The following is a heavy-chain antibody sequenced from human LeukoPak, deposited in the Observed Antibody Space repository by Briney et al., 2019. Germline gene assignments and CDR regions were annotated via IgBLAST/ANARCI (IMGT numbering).Heavy chain of an antibody. D-gene: IGHD4-17*01. V-gene: IGHV3-48*02. CDR1: GFTFSRYS. J-gene: IGHJ3*02. Sequence: GGSLRLSCAVSGFTFSRYSMNWVRQAPGKGLEWVSYISSDSSAIYYADSVKGRFTISRGNAKNSLYLQMNSLRDEDTAVYFCARDYAYASDMWGQGTMVTVSS. CDR3: ARDYAYASDM. CDR2: ISSDSSAI.